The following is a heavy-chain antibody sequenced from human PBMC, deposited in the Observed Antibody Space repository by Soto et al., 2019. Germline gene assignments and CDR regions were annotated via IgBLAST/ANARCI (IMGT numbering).Heavy chain of an antibody. CDR2: IYWDDDK. V-gene: IGHV2-5*02. J-gene: IGHJ4*02. Sequence: QITLKEAGPTLVKPTQTLTLTCTFSGFSLSTSGVAVGWIRQPPGKALEWLALIYWDDDKRYSPSLKSRLTITQDTSKNQVVLTMSNMDPVDTATYYCARESSDYYGFDYWGQGTLVTVSS. CDR1: GFSLSTSGVA. CDR3: ARESSDYYGFDY. D-gene: IGHD3-22*01.